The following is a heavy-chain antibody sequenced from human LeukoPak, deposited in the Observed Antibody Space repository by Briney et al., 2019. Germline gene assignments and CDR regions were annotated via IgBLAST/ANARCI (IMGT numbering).Heavy chain of an antibody. CDR3: ARDLNGYYDSSGYDSKWFDP. Sequence: ASVKVSCKTSGYTFTSYAMHWVRQAPGQRLEWMGWINADNGNTKYSQEFQGRVTITRDTSASTAYMELSSLRSEDTAVYYCARDLNGYYDSSGYDSKWFDPWGQGTLVTVSS. J-gene: IGHJ5*02. CDR2: INADNGNT. V-gene: IGHV1-3*03. D-gene: IGHD3-22*01. CDR1: GYTFTSYA.